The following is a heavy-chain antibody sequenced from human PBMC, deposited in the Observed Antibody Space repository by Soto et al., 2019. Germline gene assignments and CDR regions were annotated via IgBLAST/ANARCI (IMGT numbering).Heavy chain of an antibody. Sequence: QVQLQESGPGLVKPSGTLSLTCAVSGDSISSSNWWSWVRQAPGKGLEWIGEIYHSGATTYNPSLKGRATISVDPSKNHSSLTLTSVTAADTAVYFCARDLGTGTDFWGRGTLVTVAS. V-gene: IGHV4-4*02. CDR1: GDSISSSNW. CDR3: ARDLGTGTDF. CDR2: IYHSGAT. D-gene: IGHD1-1*01. J-gene: IGHJ4*02.